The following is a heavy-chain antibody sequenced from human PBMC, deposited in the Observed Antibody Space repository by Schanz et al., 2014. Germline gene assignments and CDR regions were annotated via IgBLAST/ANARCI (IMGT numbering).Heavy chain of an antibody. CDR3: TRGNALDV. Sequence: QVPLQESGPGLVKPSQTLSLTCTVSGGSISSGGYYWSWIRQHPGKGLEWIGYIYYTASTNYNPSLRSRVTISADTSKNQFSLKLTSVTAADSAVYFCTRGNALDVWGQGTTVTVSS. CDR2: IYYTAST. V-gene: IGHV4-61*08. CDR1: GGSISSGGYY. J-gene: IGHJ6*02. D-gene: IGHD1-1*01.